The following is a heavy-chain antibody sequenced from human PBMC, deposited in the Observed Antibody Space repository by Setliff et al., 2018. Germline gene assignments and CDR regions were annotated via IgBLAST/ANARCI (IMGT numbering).Heavy chain of an antibody. Sequence: PSETLSLTCAVYGGSFSGYYWSWIRQPPGKGLEWIGEINHSGSTNYNPSLKSRVTISVDTSKNQFSLKLSSVTAADTAVYYCASSRVVPAAYNWFDPWGQGTLVTVSS. J-gene: IGHJ5*02. D-gene: IGHD2-2*01. CDR2: INHSGST. V-gene: IGHV4-34*01. CDR3: ASSRVVPAAYNWFDP. CDR1: GGSFSGYY.